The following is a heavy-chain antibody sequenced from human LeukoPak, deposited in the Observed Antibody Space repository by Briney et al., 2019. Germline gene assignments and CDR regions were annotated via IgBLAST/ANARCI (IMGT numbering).Heavy chain of an antibody. J-gene: IGHJ5*02. Sequence: AGSLRLSCAASGFTSSSYEMNWVRQAPGKGLEWVGRIKSKTDGGTTDYAAPVKGRFTISRDDSKNTLYLQMNSLKTEDTAVYYCTRGYWFDPWGQGTLVTVSS. CDR1: GFTSSSYE. V-gene: IGHV3-15*01. D-gene: IGHD3-10*01. CDR3: TRGYWFDP. CDR2: IKSKTDGGTT.